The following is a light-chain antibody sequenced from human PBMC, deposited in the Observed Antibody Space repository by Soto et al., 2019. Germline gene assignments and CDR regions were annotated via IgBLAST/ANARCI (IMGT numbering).Light chain of an antibody. CDR1: QTISTL. CDR3: QQYRTYPWT. J-gene: IGKJ1*01. CDR2: KAS. V-gene: IGKV1-5*03. Sequence: DIQMTQSPSTLSASVGDRVTSTCRASQTISTLLAWYQQRPGKAPNLLIYKASSLESGVPSRFSGSGSGTEFTLTISSLQPDDFATYFCQQYRTYPWTFGQGTKVEVK.